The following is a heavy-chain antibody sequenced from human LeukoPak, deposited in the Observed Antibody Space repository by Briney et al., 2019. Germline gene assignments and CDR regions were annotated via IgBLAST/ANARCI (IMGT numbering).Heavy chain of an antibody. V-gene: IGHV1-2*02. D-gene: IGHD4-17*01. J-gene: IGHJ4*02. CDR2: ISPNSGGT. CDR1: GYTFTGYY. Sequence: GASVKVSCKASGYTFTGYYMHWVRQAPGQGLEWMGWISPNSGGTNYAQKFQGRVTMTRDTSISTAYMELSRLRSDDTAVYYCARDLPPYGDYVGYWGQGTLVTVSS. CDR3: ARDLPPYGDYVGY.